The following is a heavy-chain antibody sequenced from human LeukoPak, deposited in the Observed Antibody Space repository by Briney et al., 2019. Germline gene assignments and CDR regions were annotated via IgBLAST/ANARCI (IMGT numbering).Heavy chain of an antibody. J-gene: IGHJ4*02. CDR2: ISYNSGTI. D-gene: IGHD6-19*01. CDR1: GFTFSSYS. V-gene: IGHV3-48*01. CDR3: AKDRGRMSSGWIDY. Sequence: GGSLRLSCAASGFTFSSYSMNWVRQAPGKGLEWLSYISYNSGTISYADSVKGRFTISRDNSKNTLYLQMNSLRAEDTAVYYCAKDRGRMSSGWIDYWGQGTLVTVSS.